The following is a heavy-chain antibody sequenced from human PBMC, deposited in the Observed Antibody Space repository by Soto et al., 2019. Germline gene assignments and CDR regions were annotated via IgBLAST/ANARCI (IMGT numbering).Heavy chain of an antibody. D-gene: IGHD5-18*01. Sequence: CETLSLTCGVYRGSFSGFYWSWIRQTPGKGLEWIGEINHSGTTNYNPSFKNRVSISVDKTTNNFSLKKTSVTAADAAVYYCARGRGYVYGSNFYGMDVWGRGTTVTVSS. CDR2: INHSGTT. CDR3: ARGRGYVYGSNFYGMDV. J-gene: IGHJ6*02. CDR1: RGSFSGFY. V-gene: IGHV4-34*01.